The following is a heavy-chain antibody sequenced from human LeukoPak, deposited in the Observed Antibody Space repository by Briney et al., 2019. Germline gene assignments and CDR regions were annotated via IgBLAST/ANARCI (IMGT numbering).Heavy chain of an antibody. CDR2: ISAYNGNT. CDR1: GGTFSSYA. J-gene: IGHJ4*02. CDR3: ARGNVVVVAATYYFDY. Sequence: ASVKVSCKASGGTFSSYAISWVRQAPGQGLEWMGWISAYNGNTNYAQKLQGRVTMTTDTSTSTAYMELRSLRSDDTAVYYCARGNVVVVAATYYFDYWGQGTLVTVSS. V-gene: IGHV1-18*01. D-gene: IGHD2-15*01.